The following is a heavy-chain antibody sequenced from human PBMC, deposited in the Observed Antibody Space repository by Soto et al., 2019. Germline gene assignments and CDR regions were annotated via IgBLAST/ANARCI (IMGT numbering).Heavy chain of an antibody. V-gene: IGHV3-74*01. CDR1: GFTFSTYW. CDR3: ARDRDATNAIMAS. J-gene: IGHJ5*02. D-gene: IGHD1-26*01. Sequence: GGSLRLSCAASGFTFSTYWMHWVRQAPGKGLVWVSRIHSDGTITTYADSVKGRFTISRDNAKNTLYLQMNSLRAEDTAVYYCARDRDATNAIMASWGQGTLVTVSS. CDR2: IHSDGTIT.